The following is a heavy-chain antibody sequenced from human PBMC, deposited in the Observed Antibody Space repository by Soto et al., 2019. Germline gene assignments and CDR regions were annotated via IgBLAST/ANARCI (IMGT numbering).Heavy chain of an antibody. J-gene: IGHJ6*02. CDR2: IRSKAYGGTT. CDR1: GFTFGDYA. CDR3: TRAGLLWFGEIAAPPIIPSNYYGMDV. D-gene: IGHD3-10*01. V-gene: IGHV3-49*03. Sequence: PGGSLRLSCTASGFTFGDYAMSWFRQAPGKGLEWVGFIRSKAYGGTTEYAASVKGRFTISRDDSKSIAYLQMNSLKTEDTAVYYCTRAGLLWFGEIAAPPIIPSNYYGMDVWGQGTTVTVSS.